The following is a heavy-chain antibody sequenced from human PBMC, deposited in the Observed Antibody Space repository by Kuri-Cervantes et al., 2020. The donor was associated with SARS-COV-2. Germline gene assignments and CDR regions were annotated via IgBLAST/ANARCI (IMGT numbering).Heavy chain of an antibody. CDR2: IRSGGAST. V-gene: IGHV3-23*01. CDR1: GFAFSSHA. CDR3: SWHGMSYSRDYFDY. D-gene: IGHD3-10*01. J-gene: IGHJ4*02. Sequence: GESLKISCASSGFAFSSHAMSWVRQTPEKGLEWVSAIRSGGASTSYADSVMGRFSISRDNSKDTLYLQMNSLTAEDTGMYYCSWHGMSYSRDYFDYWGPGTLVTVSS.